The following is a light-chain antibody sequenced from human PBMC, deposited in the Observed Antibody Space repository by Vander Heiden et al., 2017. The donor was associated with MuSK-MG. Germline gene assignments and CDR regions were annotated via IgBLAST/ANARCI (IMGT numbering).Light chain of an antibody. CDR3: QQHNNWPPWT. CDR2: GAS. CDR1: QSVSSN. Sequence: EIVMTQSPATLSVSPGERATLSCRASQSVSSNLAWYQQKPGQAPRLLIYGASTRATGIPARFSGSGSGTEFTLTISRRQSEDFAVYYCQQHNNWPPWTFGQGTKVEIK. V-gene: IGKV3-15*01. J-gene: IGKJ1*01.